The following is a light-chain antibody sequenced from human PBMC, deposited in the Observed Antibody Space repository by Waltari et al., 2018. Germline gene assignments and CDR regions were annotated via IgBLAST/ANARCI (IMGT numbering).Light chain of an antibody. V-gene: IGLV2-23*01. J-gene: IGLJ2*01. CDR3: SCFTTTNTLV. Sequence: QSALTQPASVPGSPGQSITISCTGTTSASPWYQQHPGKVPKLILYDGNKRPSGISNRFSGSKSADAASLTISGLQADDEADYYCSCFTTTNTLVFGGGTKVTVL. CDR2: DGN. CDR1: TSA.